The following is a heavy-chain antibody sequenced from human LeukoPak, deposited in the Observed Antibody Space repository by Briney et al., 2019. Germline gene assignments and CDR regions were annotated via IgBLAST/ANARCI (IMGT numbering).Heavy chain of an antibody. CDR3: ARGLPPRRNYDSSGYYSYYFDY. CDR2: ISGYNGHT. CDR1: GYTFTSYG. V-gene: IGHV1-18*01. Sequence: ASVKVSCKASGYTFTSYGISWVRQAPGQGLEWMGWISGYNGHTKYAQKVQGRITMTTDTSTRTASMEVRSLRSDDTAVYYCARGLPPRRNYDSSGYYSYYFDYWGQGTLVTVSS. J-gene: IGHJ4*02. D-gene: IGHD3-22*01.